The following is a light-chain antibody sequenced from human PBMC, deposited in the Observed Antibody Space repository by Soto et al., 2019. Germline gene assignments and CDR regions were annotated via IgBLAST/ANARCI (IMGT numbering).Light chain of an antibody. V-gene: IGLV2-8*01. Sequence: QSVLTHPPSASGSPGQSVAISCSGTSSDVGGYTYVSWYQQHPGKAPKLMLYEVTKRPSGVPDRFSGSKSGNTASLTVSGLQAEDEADYYCRSYAGSNNVIFGGGTKLTVL. CDR2: EVT. CDR3: RSYAGSNNVI. CDR1: SSDVGGYTY. J-gene: IGLJ2*01.